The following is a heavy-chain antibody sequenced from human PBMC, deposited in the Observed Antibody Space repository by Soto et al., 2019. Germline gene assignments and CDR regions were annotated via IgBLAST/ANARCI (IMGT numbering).Heavy chain of an antibody. V-gene: IGHV3-23*01. CDR1: GFMFSGYA. CDR2: ITATGTTDT. Sequence: GGSLRLSCAASGFMFSGYAMSWVRQAPGKGLEWVSAITATGTTDTYYADSVKGRFTISRDNSKNTLNLQMSSLRAEDSAVYYCAKDLGRSSSRGVDYWGQGTLVTVSS. J-gene: IGHJ4*02. CDR3: AKDLGRSSSRGVDY. D-gene: IGHD6-6*01.